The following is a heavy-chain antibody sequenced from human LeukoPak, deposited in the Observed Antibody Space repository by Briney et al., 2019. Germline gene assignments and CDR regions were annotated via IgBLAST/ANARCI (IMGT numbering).Heavy chain of an antibody. D-gene: IGHD1-7*01. Sequence: PGGSLGLSCAASGFTLSSYWMSWVRQAPGKGLEWVANIKQDGSEKYYVDSVKGRFTISRDNAKNSVYLQMKSLRAEDTAVYHCARLLRGGTSGYAFDIWGQGTMVTVSS. CDR3: ARLLRGGTSGYAFDI. CDR2: IKQDGSEK. V-gene: IGHV3-7*01. CDR1: GFTLSSYW. J-gene: IGHJ3*02.